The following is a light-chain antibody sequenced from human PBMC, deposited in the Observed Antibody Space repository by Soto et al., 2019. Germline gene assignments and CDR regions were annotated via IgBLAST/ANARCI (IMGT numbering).Light chain of an antibody. CDR2: AAS. J-gene: IGKJ1*01. CDR3: QQYNNWPWT. V-gene: IGKV1-39*01. CDR1: QSISSY. Sequence: DIQMTQSPSSLSASVGDRVTITCRASQSISSYLNWYQQKPGKAPKLLIYAASSLQSGVPSRFSGSGSGTDFTLTISSLQPDDFAVYYCQQYNNWPWTFGQGTKVDIK.